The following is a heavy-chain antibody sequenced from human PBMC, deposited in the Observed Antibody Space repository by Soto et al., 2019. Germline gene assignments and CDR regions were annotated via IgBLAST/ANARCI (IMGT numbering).Heavy chain of an antibody. CDR3: ARTRVYSSSRNWFDP. Sequence: QVQLQESGPGLVKPSQTLSLTCTVSGGYISSDTYYWSWIRQHPGQGLQWIGYLYYSGSTLYNPSLKXRXTXXPDTSKNQFSLKLTSVTAADTAIYYCARTRVYSSSRNWFDPWGQGTLVTVSS. D-gene: IGHD6-13*01. CDR2: LYYSGST. V-gene: IGHV4-31*03. CDR1: GGYISSDTYY. J-gene: IGHJ5*02.